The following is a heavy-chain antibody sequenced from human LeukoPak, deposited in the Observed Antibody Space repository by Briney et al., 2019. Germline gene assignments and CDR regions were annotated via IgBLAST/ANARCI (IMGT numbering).Heavy chain of an antibody. CDR1: GVTFSSYE. Sequence: PGGSLRLSCAASGVTFSSYEMSWVRQAPGKGLEWMADIWSDGSNKYYAASVRGRFTISRDNSKNTLYLQMNSLTAEDTAVYYCARVTMVAAASYNWFVPWGQGTLVTVSS. D-gene: IGHD2-15*01. V-gene: IGHV3-33*08. CDR2: IWSDGSNK. CDR3: ARVTMVAAASYNWFVP. J-gene: IGHJ5*02.